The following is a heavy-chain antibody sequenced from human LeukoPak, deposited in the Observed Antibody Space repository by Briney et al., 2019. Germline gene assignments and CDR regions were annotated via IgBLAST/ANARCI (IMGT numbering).Heavy chain of an antibody. CDR2: IYYSGST. CDR3: ARHGVGRGGDFDY. Sequence: SETLSLTCTVSGGSISSYYWSWIRQPPGKGLEWIAYIYYSGSTKYNPSLKSRVTISVDTSKNQFSLKLNSVTAADTAVYYCARHGVGRGGDFDYWGQGTLVNVST. CDR1: GGSISSYY. J-gene: IGHJ4*02. D-gene: IGHD1-26*01. V-gene: IGHV4-59*08.